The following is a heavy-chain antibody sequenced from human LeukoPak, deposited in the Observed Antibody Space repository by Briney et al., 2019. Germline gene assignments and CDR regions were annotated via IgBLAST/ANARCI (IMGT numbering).Heavy chain of an antibody. CDR2: ISYSGNT. Sequence: SETLSLTCTVSGASISSGGYYWSWFRQHPGTGLEWIGYISYSGNTYCNPSLKSRVTISVDTSMNQFSLKLSSVTAADTAVYYCARDRHDSFPMDVWGQGTTVTVSS. CDR1: GASISSGGYY. J-gene: IGHJ6*02. CDR3: ARDRHDSFPMDV. D-gene: IGHD3-3*01. V-gene: IGHV4-31*03.